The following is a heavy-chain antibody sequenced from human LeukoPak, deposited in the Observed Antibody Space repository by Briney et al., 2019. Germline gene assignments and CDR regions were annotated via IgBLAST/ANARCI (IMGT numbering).Heavy chain of an antibody. CDR1: GFTFSSYN. CDR2: ISGSSSNI. Sequence: RSGGSLRLSCAASGFTFSSYNMNWVRQAPGKGLEWVSSISGSSSNIYYADSVKGRFTISRDNAKNSLYLQMNSLRVEDTAVYSCARENDGDYYFDYWGQGTLVTVSS. D-gene: IGHD4-17*01. CDR3: ARENDGDYYFDY. V-gene: IGHV3-21*01. J-gene: IGHJ4*02.